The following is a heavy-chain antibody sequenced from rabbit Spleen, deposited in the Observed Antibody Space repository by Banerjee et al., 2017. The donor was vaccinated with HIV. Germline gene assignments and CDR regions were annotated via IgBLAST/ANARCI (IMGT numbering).Heavy chain of an antibody. Sequence: QEQLVESGGGLVQPGGSLKLSCKASGFDFSNYGVSWVRQTPGKGLEWIGYIDPIFGRTYYASWAKGRFTISKTSSTTVTLEMTSLTVADTATYFCARGASENGYYSLWGPGTLVTVS. CDR2: IDPIFGRT. D-gene: IGHD1-1*01. V-gene: IGHV1S39*01. CDR1: GFDFSNYG. J-gene: IGHJ4*01. CDR3: ARGASENGYYSL.